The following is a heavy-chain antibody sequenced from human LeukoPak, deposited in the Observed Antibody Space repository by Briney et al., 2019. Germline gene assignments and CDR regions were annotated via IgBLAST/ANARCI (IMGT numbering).Heavy chain of an antibody. J-gene: IGHJ4*02. Sequence: ASVKVSCKASGYSFTGFYIHWVRQAPGQGLEWMGWINPNSGGPKYAQKFQGRVTMTRDTSISTAYMELSSLRSEDTAVYYCARIPDYGDYGWGVDYWGQGTLVTVSS. CDR1: GYSFTGFY. D-gene: IGHD4-17*01. CDR2: INPNSGGP. CDR3: ARIPDYGDYGWGVDY. V-gene: IGHV1-2*02.